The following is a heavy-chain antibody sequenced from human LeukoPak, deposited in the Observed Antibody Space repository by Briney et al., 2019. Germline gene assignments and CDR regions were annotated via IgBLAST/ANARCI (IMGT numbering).Heavy chain of an antibody. Sequence: GESLKISCKGSGYSFTSYWIGWVRQMPGKGLEWMGIIYPVDSDTRYSPSFQGQVTISADKSISTAYLQWSSLKASDTAMYYCARAESRQRLGARNFDYWGQGTLVTVSS. D-gene: IGHD6-19*01. CDR3: ARAESRQRLGARNFDY. J-gene: IGHJ4*02. CDR2: IYPVDSDT. CDR1: GYSFTSYW. V-gene: IGHV5-51*01.